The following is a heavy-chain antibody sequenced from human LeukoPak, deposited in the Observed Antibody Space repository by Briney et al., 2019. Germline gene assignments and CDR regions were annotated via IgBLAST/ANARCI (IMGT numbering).Heavy chain of an antibody. CDR2: INRSGST. CDR3: ARVRVATKPGEYYFDY. CDR1: GGSFSGYY. V-gene: IGHV4-34*01. Sequence: SETLSLTCAVYGGSFSGYYWSWIRQPPGKGLEWIGEINRSGSTNYNPSLKSRVTISVDTSKNQFSLKLSSVTAADTAVYYCARVRVATKPGEYYFDYWGQGTLVTVSS. D-gene: IGHD5-12*01. J-gene: IGHJ4*02.